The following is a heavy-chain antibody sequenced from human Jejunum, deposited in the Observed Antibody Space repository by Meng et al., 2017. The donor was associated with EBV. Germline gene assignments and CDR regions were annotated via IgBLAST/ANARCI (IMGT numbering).Heavy chain of an antibody. J-gene: IGHJ4*02. CDR1: GYSMSNSHW. CDR2: IYYTGTT. CDR3: AKRMPGTGFDY. Sequence: VQLQESGPGLVKPSDTLSLTCAVSGYSMSNSHWWGWIRQPPGKGLEWIGYIYYTGTTYYNPSLKSRVTMSIDTSKNHFSLKLTSVTTMDTAVYYCAKRMPGTGFDYWGQGTLVTVSS. V-gene: IGHV4-28*01. D-gene: IGHD1-1*01.